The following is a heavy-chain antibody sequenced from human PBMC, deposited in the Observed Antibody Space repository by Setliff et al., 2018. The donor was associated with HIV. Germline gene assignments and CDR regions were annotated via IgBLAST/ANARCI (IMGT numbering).Heavy chain of an antibody. D-gene: IGHD3-22*01. V-gene: IGHV3-73*01. Sequence: GGSLRLSCGTSGFTFSASAVHWVRQAPGKGLEWVGRIKTEAEGYATAYAASVKGRFTISGDDSKNTAYLQMNSLKTEDTAIYYCTRPQYIYDNSDSDNWGQGALVTVSS. CDR3: TRPQYIYDNSDSDN. CDR2: IKTEAEGYAT. J-gene: IGHJ4*02. CDR1: GFTFSASA.